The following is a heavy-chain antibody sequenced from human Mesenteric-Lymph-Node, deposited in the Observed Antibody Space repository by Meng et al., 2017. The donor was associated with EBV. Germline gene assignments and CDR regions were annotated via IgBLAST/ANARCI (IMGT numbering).Heavy chain of an antibody. CDR1: GYTFMTYG. CDR3: IRGSGFYYTSGL. V-gene: IGHV1-18*01. Sequence: QVQFVQSGAEAKKPGASVRVSCKTSGYTFMTYGVTWVRQAPGQGLEWMGWTSAHNGNPTYAQKFQGRVIMTADASTSTAYLELTSLRSGDTAFYYCIRGSGFYYTSGLWGQGTLVTVSS. D-gene: IGHD3-10*01. CDR2: TSAHNGNP. J-gene: IGHJ1*01.